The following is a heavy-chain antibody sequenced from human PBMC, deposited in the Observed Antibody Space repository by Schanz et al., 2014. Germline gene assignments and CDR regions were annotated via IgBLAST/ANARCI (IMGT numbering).Heavy chain of an antibody. CDR1: GYTFSDSY. Sequence: QEQLVQSGAEVRKPGASVKVSCKASGYTFSDSYVHWVRQAPGQGLEWMGWINPDSGDTNFAQKFQGWVTMTRDKSITTAYMELSRLKFDDTGVYYCAKDRRSTSGGLNYSFGAYHYYGLDVWGQGTTVIVSS. D-gene: IGHD1-7*01. J-gene: IGHJ6*02. V-gene: IGHV1-2*04. CDR2: INPDSGDT. CDR3: AKDRRSTSGGLNYSFGAYHYYGLDV.